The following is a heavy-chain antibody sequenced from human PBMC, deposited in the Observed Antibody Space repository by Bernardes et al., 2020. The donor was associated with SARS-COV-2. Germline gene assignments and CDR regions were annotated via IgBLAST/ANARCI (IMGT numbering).Heavy chain of an antibody. CDR1: GFTFSAYD. CDR2: IDTAGAT. V-gene: IGHV3-13*01. D-gene: IGHD3-16*01. CDR3: ARARASFGYAMDV. J-gene: IGHJ6*02. Sequence: GGSLRLSCAASGFTFSAYDMHWVRQVIGRGLEWVSGIDTAGATNYIDSVKGRFTISRENGENSLSLEIHSLKGGDSGVYYCARARASFGYAMDVWGQGTTVTVPS.